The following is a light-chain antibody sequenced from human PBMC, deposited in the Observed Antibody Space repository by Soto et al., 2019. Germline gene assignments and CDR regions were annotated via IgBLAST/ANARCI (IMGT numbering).Light chain of an antibody. Sequence: QSALTQPASVSGSPGQSITISCTGTSSDVGGYNYVSWYQQHPGKAPKLMIYDVSNRPSGVSNRFSGSKSGNTASLTISGLQAEDEAEYYCSSYTSSSPPYVFGTGTKLTVL. CDR2: DVS. CDR1: SSDVGGYNY. V-gene: IGLV2-14*01. J-gene: IGLJ1*01. CDR3: SSYTSSSPPYV.